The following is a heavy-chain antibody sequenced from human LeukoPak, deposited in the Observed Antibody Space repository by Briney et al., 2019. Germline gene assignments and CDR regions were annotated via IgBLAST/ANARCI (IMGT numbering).Heavy chain of an antibody. Sequence: GGSLRLSCAASGFTFSTYAMSWVRQAPGKGLEWVSYISSSDGSTIYYADSVKGRFTISRDNAKSSLYLQMDSLRAEDTAVYYCARDRYALYYWGQGALVTVSS. J-gene: IGHJ4*02. CDR3: ARDRYALYY. CDR1: GFTFSTYA. D-gene: IGHD2-2*01. CDR2: ISSSDGSTI. V-gene: IGHV3-48*03.